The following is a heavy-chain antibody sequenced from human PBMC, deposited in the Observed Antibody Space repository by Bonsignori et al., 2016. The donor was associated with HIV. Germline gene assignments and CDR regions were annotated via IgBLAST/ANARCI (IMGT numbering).Heavy chain of an antibody. V-gene: IGHV3-30*14. D-gene: IGHD6-6*01. CDR3: ARDPRIINRPGFDV. CDR1: GFNLKSFA. CDR2: ILKDGSLQ. J-gene: IGHJ4*02. Sequence: GGSLRLSCVASGFNLKSFAMHWVRQAPGKGLQWVSAILKDGSLQFYEASVRDRFSISRDNSKNTLYLQMTDLTIDDTATYYCARDPRIINRPGFDVWGQGILVTVSS.